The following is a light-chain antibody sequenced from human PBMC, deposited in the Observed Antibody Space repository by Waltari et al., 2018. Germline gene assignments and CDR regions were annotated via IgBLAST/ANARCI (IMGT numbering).Light chain of an antibody. CDR1: QSVSST. CDR3: QQYNRWPPIT. CDR2: DAS. V-gene: IGKV3-15*01. Sequence: ERVMTQSPATLSVSPGETGTLSSRASQSVSSTVAWYQKKPGQAPRLLIYDASTRATSIPAKFRGSGSGTEFTLTISSLQSEDFAVYYCQQYNRWPPITFGHGTRLEIK. J-gene: IGKJ5*01.